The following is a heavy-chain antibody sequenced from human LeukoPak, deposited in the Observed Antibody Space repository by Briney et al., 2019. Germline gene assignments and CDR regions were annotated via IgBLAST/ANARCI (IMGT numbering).Heavy chain of an antibody. CDR2: STHSGST. V-gene: IGHV4-34*01. CDR1: GGSISGHY. CDR3: ARGRTGAAALDF. J-gene: IGHJ4*02. D-gene: IGHD2-2*01. Sequence: SETLSLTCAVYGGSISGHYWNWMRQPPGKGLEWIGESTHSGSTNYNPSLKSRVTISVDTSKNQFSLKLTSVSAADTAVYHCARGRTGAAALDFWGPGTLVTVSS.